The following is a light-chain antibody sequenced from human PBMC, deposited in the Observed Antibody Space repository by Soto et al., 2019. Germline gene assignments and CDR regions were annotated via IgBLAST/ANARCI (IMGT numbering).Light chain of an antibody. V-gene: IGKV1-5*03. CDR1: QNIYSW. CDR3: LQNYNYPWT. Sequence: DIQMTQSPSTLSASVGDRVIISCRASQNIYSWLAWYQQKPGIAPKLLIYKASTLESGVPSRFSGSGSGTQFTLTISSLQPEDVATYYCLQNYNYPWTYGQGTKVDIK. CDR2: KAS. J-gene: IGKJ1*01.